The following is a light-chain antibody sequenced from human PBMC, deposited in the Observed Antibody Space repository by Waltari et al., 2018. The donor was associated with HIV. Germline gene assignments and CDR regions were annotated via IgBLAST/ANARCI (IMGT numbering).Light chain of an antibody. J-gene: IGLJ3*02. CDR1: SSNIGSNT. Sequence: QSVLTQPPSASGTPGQRVIIPCSGSSSNIGSNTVNWYQQRPGTAPKLLLYSNNHRPSGVPDRFSGSKSGTSASLAISGLQSEDEADYYCAAWDGSLNGRVFGGGTKLTVL. CDR2: SNN. V-gene: IGLV1-44*01. CDR3: AAWDGSLNGRV.